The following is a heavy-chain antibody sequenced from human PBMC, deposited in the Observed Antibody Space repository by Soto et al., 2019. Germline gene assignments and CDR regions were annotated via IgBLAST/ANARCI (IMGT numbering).Heavy chain of an antibody. J-gene: IGHJ6*02. Sequence: QLQLQESGPGLVKPSETLSLTCTVSGGSISSSSNYWGWLRQPPGKGLEWIGTLSYGGTTHYNQSLNSRATLAVDTSSNQFSTTLSSGTAADTAVYFLTRSRSNGVYATCNGMDVWGQVTTVTVSS. D-gene: IGHD2-8*01. CDR1: GGSISSSSNY. CDR2: LSYGGTT. V-gene: IGHV4-39*01. CDR3: TRSRSNGVYATCNGMDV.